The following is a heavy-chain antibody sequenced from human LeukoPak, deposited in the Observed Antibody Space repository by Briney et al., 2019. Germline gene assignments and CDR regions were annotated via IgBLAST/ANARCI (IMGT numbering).Heavy chain of an antibody. V-gene: IGHV3-53*01. CDR3: AKNGDRGAYCTGGTCYPYSYYYMDV. CDR2: IYSDDT. Sequence: PGGSLRLSCTVSGFTVSSNSMSWVRQAPGKGLEWVSFIYSDDTHYSDSVKGRFTISRDNSKNTLYLQMNSLRAEDTAIYYCAKNGDRGAYCTGGTCYPYSYYYMDVWGKGTTVTI. D-gene: IGHD2-15*01. CDR1: GFTVSSNS. J-gene: IGHJ6*03.